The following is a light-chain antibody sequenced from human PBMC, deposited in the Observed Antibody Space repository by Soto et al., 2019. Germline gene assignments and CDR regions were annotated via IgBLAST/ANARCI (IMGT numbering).Light chain of an antibody. Sequence: EVVLTQSPDTLALSPGERATLSCRASQSASSYLAWYQQKPGQAPRILIYAASTRAAAVPDRFTGSVSGTDGAITISRLETEDGGVYYCQQYGDSTLTSGPGTKVDIK. CDR2: AAS. J-gene: IGKJ3*01. V-gene: IGKV3-20*01. CDR1: QSASSY. CDR3: QQYGDSTLT.